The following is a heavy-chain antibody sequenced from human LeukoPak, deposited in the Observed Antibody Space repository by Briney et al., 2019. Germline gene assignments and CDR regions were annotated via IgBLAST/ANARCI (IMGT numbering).Heavy chain of an antibody. CDR1: AFTFSSYT. Sequence: PGRSLRLSCAASAFTFSSYTMNWVRQAPGKGLEWVSYTTSSGKTIYYADSLEGRFTISRDNAKSSLYLQMSSLRAEDTALYYCAILAICCDNCYYRHLDLCGQGTLVTVSS. CDR3: AILAICCDNCYYRHLDL. V-gene: IGHV3-48*01. J-gene: IGHJ4*02. CDR2: TTSSGKTI. D-gene: IGHD2-21*01.